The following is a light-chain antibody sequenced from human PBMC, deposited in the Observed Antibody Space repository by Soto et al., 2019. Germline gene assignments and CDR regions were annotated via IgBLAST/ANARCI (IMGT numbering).Light chain of an antibody. J-gene: IGKJ4*02. Sequence: IVPTQSPSTLYASPGHRVTPSSRAGQSVRTNLAWYQHRPGQAPRLLIYGATNRDTGFPARFSGSGSGTEFTLTISSLQPEDFATYYCQQYNSNWPTFGGGTKVDI. CDR1: QSVRTN. V-gene: IGKV3-15*01. CDR2: GAT. CDR3: QQYNSNWPT.